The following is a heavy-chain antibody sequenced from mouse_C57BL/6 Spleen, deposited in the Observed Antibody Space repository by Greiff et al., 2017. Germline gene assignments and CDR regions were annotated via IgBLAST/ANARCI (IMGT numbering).Heavy chain of an antibody. CDR1: GYAFTNYL. D-gene: IGHD2-3*01. V-gene: IGHV1-54*01. CDR3: ARDGYYVGAMDD. CDR2: INPGSGGT. J-gene: IGHJ4*01. Sequence: VQLQQSGAELVRPGTSVKVSCKASGYAFTNYLIEWVKLRPGPGLEWIGVINPGSGGTNYNEKFKGKAPLTADKSSSTAYRQLSSLTSADSAVYFCARDGYYVGAMDDWGQGTSVTVSS.